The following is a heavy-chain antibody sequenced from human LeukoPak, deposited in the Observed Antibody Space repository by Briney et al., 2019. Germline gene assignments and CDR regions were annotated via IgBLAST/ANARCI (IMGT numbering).Heavy chain of an antibody. D-gene: IGHD3-16*01. CDR1: GGSLTSGTYH. Sequence: PSETLSLTCSVSGGSLTSGTYHWGWIRQPPGKGLEWIGSIYFDGSTHDNPSLKSRVTMSIDTSKNQFSLRLISVTAADTAVYYCARDYYDGRGGFDPWGQGTLVTVSS. J-gene: IGHJ5*02. V-gene: IGHV4-39*07. CDR2: IYFDGST. CDR3: ARDYYDGRGGFDP.